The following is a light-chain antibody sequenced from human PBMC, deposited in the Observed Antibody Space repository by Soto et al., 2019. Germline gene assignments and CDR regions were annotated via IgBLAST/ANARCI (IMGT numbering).Light chain of an antibody. V-gene: IGLV2-14*03. CDR3: SSYTSSSTYV. J-gene: IGLJ1*01. CDR1: SSDVGAYNY. CDR2: DVS. Sequence: QSALTQPASVSGSPGQSIAISCTGTSSDVGAYNYVSWYQQHPGKAPKFMIYDVSNRPSGVSNRFSGSKSDNTASLTISGLQAEDEADYYCSSYTSSSTYVFGTGTKVTVL.